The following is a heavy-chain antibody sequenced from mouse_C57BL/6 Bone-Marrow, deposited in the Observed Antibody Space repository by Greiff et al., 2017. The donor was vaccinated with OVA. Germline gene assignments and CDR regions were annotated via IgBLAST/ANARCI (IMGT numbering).Heavy chain of an antibody. J-gene: IGHJ2*01. V-gene: IGHV1-15*01. Sequence: VQLQQSGAELVRPGASVTLSCKASGYTFTDYEMHWVKQTPVHGLEWIGAIDPETGGTAYNQKFKGKAIPTADKSSSTAYMELRSLTSEDSAVYYCTRFITTVVATNYFDYWGQGTTLTVSS. CDR1: GYTFTDYE. D-gene: IGHD1-1*01. CDR2: IDPETGGT. CDR3: TRFITTVVATNYFDY.